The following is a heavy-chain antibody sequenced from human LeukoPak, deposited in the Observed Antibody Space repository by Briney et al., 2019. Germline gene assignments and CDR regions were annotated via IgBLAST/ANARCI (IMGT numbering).Heavy chain of an antibody. D-gene: IGHD3-9*01. CDR3: AREGGYDILTGYQDY. V-gene: IGHV1-2*02. CDR1: GYIFTTYF. CDR2: INPNNGDT. Sequence: AASVKVSCKASGYIFTTYFIHWVRQAPGQGLEWMGWINPNNGDTNYVQKFQGRVTMTRDTTISTAYMELTRLRSDDTAVYYCAREGGYDILTGYQDYWGQGTLVTVSS. J-gene: IGHJ4*02.